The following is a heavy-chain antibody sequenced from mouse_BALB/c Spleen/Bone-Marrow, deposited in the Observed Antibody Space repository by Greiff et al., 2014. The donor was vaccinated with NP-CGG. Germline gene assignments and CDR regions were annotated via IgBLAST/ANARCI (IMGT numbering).Heavy chain of an antibody. Sequence: QVQLQQPGAELVRPGTAVNVSCKASGYAFTNYLIEWVKQRPGQGLEWIGVINPGSGGANYNEKFKGKATLTADKSSSTAHMQLSSLTSDDSAVYFCARFGRYYFDYWGQGTTLTVSS. CDR1: GYAFTNYL. CDR2: INPGSGGA. CDR3: ARFGRYYFDY. J-gene: IGHJ2*01. V-gene: IGHV1-54*01.